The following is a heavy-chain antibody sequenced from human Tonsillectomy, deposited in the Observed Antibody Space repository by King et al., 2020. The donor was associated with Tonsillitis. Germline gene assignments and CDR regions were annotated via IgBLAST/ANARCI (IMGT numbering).Heavy chain of an antibody. CDR2: IKEDGSDK. J-gene: IGHJ4*02. V-gene: IGHV3-7*01. CDR1: GFTFSRYW. D-gene: IGHD3-10*01. CDR3: ATEGGRSGSGY. Sequence: VQLVESGGGLVQPGGSLRLSCAVSGFTFSRYWMSWVRQAPGEGLEWVANIKEDGSDKHYVDSVKGRFTSSSDNAKNSLFLQMNSLRAEDTAVYYCATEGGRSGSGYWGQGTLVTVSS.